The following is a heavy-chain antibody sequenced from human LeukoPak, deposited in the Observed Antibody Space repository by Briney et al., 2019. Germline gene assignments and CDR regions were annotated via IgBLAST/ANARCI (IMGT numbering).Heavy chain of an antibody. D-gene: IGHD2/OR15-2a*01. CDR3: AVEYNSSPYAFDI. J-gene: IGHJ3*02. Sequence: PGRSLRLSCAASGFTFSAYGIHWVRQAPGQGLEWVADIWYDGSNKYYVDSVKGRFTISRDNSKNTLYLQMNSLKVEDTAVYYCAVEYNSSPYAFDIWGQGTKVTVSS. CDR2: IWYDGSNK. V-gene: IGHV3-33*08. CDR1: GFTFSAYG.